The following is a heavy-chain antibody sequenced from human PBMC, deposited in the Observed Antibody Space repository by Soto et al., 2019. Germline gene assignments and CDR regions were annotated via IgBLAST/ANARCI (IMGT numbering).Heavy chain of an antibody. Sequence: PGESLKVSCNGSLYSFTSYWIRWVLEQPGKGLGWMGIICPGDSGTRYSPSFQGQVTISADKSISTAYLQWSSLKASDTAMYYCASGVPYYYGMDVWGQGTTVTVSS. J-gene: IGHJ6*02. CDR2: ICPGDSGT. V-gene: IGHV5-51*01. D-gene: IGHD3-10*01. CDR1: LYSFTSYW. CDR3: ASGVPYYYGMDV.